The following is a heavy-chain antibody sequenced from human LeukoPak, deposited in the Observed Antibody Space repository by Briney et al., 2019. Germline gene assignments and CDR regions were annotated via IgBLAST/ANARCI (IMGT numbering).Heavy chain of an antibody. D-gene: IGHD2-21*02. CDR2: INHSGST. J-gene: IGHJ5*02. Sequence: PSETLSLTCAVYGGSFSGYYWSWIRQPPGKGLEWIGEINHSGSTNYNPSLKSRVTISVDTSKNQFSLKLSSVTAADTAVYYCARILPPKHNCGGDCDGKGKNWFDPWGQGTLVTVSS. CDR1: GGSFSGYY. V-gene: IGHV4-34*01. CDR3: ARILPPKHNCGGDCDGKGKNWFDP.